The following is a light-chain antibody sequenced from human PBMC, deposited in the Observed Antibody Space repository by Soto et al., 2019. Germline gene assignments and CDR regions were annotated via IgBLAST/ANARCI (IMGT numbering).Light chain of an antibody. Sequence: SALTQPASVSGSPGQSITISYTGTSSGVGSYNLVSWYQQRPGKAPKLMIYDVIKRPSGVSNRFSGSKSGNTASLTISGLQAEDEADYYCCSYTTTSTWVFGGGTKLTVL. J-gene: IGLJ3*02. CDR3: CSYTTTSTWV. V-gene: IGLV2-23*02. CDR2: DVI. CDR1: SSGVGSYNL.